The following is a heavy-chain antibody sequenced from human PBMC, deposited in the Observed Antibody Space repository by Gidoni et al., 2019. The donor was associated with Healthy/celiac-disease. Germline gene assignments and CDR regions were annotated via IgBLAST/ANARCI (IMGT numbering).Heavy chain of an antibody. J-gene: IGHJ4*02. D-gene: IGHD6-6*01. CDR1: GFTFSGSA. CDR2: IRSKANSYAT. Sequence: EVQLVESGGGLVQPGGSLKLSCAASGFTFSGSAMHWVRQASGKGLEWVGRIRSKANSYATAYAASVKGRFTISRDDSKNTAYLQMNSLKTEDTAVYYCTTHWQLAFDYWGQGTLVTVSS. V-gene: IGHV3-73*02. CDR3: TTHWQLAFDY.